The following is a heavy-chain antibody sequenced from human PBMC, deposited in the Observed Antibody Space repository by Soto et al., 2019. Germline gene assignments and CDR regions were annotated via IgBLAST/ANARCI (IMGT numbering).Heavy chain of an antibody. Sequence: TLTLTCTFSGFSLSTSGVGVGWIRQPPGKALEWLALIYWNDDKRYSPSLKSRLTITKDTSKNQVVLTMTNMDPVDTATYYCAHSNSSGWYPLXKYLILRSQHYYYGMDVWGQGTTVTVSS. CDR1: GFSLSTSGVG. CDR3: AHSNSSGWYPLXKYLILRSQHYYYGMDV. D-gene: IGHD6-19*01. J-gene: IGHJ6*02. V-gene: IGHV2-5*01. CDR2: IYWNDDK.